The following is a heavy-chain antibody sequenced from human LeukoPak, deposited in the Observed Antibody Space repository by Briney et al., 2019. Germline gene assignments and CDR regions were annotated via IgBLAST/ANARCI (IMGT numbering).Heavy chain of an antibody. D-gene: IGHD1-26*01. Sequence: VASVKVSCKASGYTFTNYAVNWVRQAPGQGLEWMGWINPNSGGTNYAQKFQGRVTMTRDTSISTAYMELSRLRSDDTAVYYCARDSAGSGSYLSYYFDYWGQGTLVTVSS. V-gene: IGHV1-2*02. CDR3: ARDSAGSGSYLSYYFDY. CDR1: GYTFTNYA. J-gene: IGHJ4*02. CDR2: INPNSGGT.